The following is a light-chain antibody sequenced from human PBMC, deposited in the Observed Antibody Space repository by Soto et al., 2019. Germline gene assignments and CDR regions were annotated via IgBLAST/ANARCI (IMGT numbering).Light chain of an antibody. CDR3: QQYNSYSGT. V-gene: IGKV1-5*01. Sequence: DIQMTQSPSTLSASVGDRVIITCRASQSISSSLAWYQQKPGKAPTLLIYDASILEIGVPSRFSGSGSGTEFTLTISSLQPDDFATYYCQQYNSYSGTFGQGTKVEIK. CDR1: QSISSS. J-gene: IGKJ1*01. CDR2: DAS.